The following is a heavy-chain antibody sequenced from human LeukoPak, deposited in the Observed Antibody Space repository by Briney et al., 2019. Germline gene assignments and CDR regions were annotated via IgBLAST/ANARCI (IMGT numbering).Heavy chain of an antibody. Sequence: SETLSLTCTVSGGSISSSSYYWGWIRQPPGTGLEWIGSIYYSGSTYYSPSLKSRVTISVDTSKNQFSLKLSSVTAADTAVYYCAREGIMVRGVITADYWGQGALVTVSS. CDR2: IYYSGST. CDR3: AREGIMVRGVITADY. D-gene: IGHD3-10*01. J-gene: IGHJ4*02. CDR1: GGSISSSSYY. V-gene: IGHV4-39*02.